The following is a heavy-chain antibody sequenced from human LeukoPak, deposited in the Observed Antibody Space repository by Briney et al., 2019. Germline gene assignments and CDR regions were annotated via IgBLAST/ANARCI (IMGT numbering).Heavy chain of an antibody. J-gene: IGHJ5*02. V-gene: IGHV3-7*01. CDR1: GFTFNSYS. CDR2: IKQDGSEK. Sequence: QTGGSLRLSCAASGFTFNSYSMHWVRQAPGKGLEWVANIKQDGSEKYYVDSVKGRFTISRDNAKNSLYLQMNSLRAEDTAVYYCARDQIYFDWLFRENWFDPWGQGTLVTVSS. D-gene: IGHD3-9*01. CDR3: ARDQIYFDWLFRENWFDP.